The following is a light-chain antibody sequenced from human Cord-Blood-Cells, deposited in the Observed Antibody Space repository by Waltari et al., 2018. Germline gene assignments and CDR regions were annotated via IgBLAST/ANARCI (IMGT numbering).Light chain of an antibody. CDR2: AAS. Sequence: IQMTQSRSSLSASVGDRVTITFRASQSISSYLNCYQQKPGKAPKLLIYAASSLQSGVPSRCSGSGSGTDFTLTISSLQPEDFATYYCQQSYSTPYTFGQGTKREIK. J-gene: IGKJ2*01. V-gene: IGKV1-39*01. CDR3: QQSYSTPYT. CDR1: QSISSY.